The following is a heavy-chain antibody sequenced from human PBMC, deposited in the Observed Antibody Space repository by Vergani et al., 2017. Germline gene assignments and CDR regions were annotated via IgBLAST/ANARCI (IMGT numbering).Heavy chain of an antibody. CDR1: DSSIMTNPY. Sequence: QVQLQESGPGLVKPSETLTLTCDVSDSSIMTNPYWGWFRQSPGKGLEWVGCIHHSGDTHYNSSLKSRVSISIVSSSKFSLSRTSGTAAETAIYYCSGHRGLGCFFPSSYFYGMDVWGHGTTVTVSS. CDR2: IHHSGDT. CDR3: SGHRGLGCFFPSSYFYGMDV. V-gene: IGHV4-38-2*01. D-gene: IGHD3-10*01. J-gene: IGHJ6*02.